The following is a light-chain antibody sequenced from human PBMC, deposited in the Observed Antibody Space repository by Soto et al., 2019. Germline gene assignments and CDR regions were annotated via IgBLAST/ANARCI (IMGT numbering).Light chain of an antibody. Sequence: QSVLTQPASVSGSPGQSITISCTGTSGDIGGYNNVSWYQQHPGKAPKLLISEVTNRPPGVSNRFSGSKSGDTASLTISGLLAEDEADYYCSSYTRNTTPVVFGGGTKLTVL. CDR3: SSYTRNTTPVV. CDR1: SGDIGGYNN. V-gene: IGLV2-14*01. J-gene: IGLJ2*01. CDR2: EVT.